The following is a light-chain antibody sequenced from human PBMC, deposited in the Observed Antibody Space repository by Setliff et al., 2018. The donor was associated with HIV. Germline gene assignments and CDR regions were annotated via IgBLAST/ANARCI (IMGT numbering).Light chain of an antibody. Sequence: QSVLTQPRSVSGSPGQSVTISCTGTTSDVGSYNYVSWYQQHPGKAPKLMIYDVTKRPSGVPDRFSGSKSGNTASLTISGLQAEDEADYCCCSYAGSYTFPYVFGTGTK. CDR1: TSDVGSYNY. CDR2: DVT. J-gene: IGLJ1*01. CDR3: CSYAGSYTFPYV. V-gene: IGLV2-11*01.